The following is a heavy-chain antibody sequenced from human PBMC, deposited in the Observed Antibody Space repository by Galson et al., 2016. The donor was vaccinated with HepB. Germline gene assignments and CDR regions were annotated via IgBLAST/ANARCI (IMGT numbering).Heavy chain of an antibody. CDR1: GFTFSSYG. V-gene: IGHV3-30*18. J-gene: IGHJ6*02. CDR2: ISYDGSNK. CDR3: AKELPYYYGMDV. Sequence: SLRLSCAASGFTFSSYGMHWVRQAPGKGLEWVAVISYDGSNKYYADSVKGRFTISRDNSKNTLYLQMNSLRAEDTDVYYCAKELPYYYGMDVWGQGTTVTVSS.